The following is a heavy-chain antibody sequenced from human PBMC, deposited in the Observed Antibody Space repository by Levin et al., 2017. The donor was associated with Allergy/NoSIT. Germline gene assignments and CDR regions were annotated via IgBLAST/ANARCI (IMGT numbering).Heavy chain of an antibody. V-gene: IGHV1-3*04. CDR1: GYTFTSFS. CDR2: ISTGTGYT. D-gene: IGHD2-2*01. J-gene: IGHJ6*02. CDR3: ARRDCSTTSCPYGMDV. Sequence: AASVKVSCQASGYTFTSFSINWVRQAPGQRLEWMAWISTGTGYTKYSQKFQGRVTITRDTSARTAYLDLTSLTFEDTATYYCARRDCSTTSCPYGMDVWGQGTTVSVSS.